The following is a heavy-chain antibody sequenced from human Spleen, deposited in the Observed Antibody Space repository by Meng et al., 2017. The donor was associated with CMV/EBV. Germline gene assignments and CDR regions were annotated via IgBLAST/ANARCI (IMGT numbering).Heavy chain of an antibody. D-gene: IGHD6-6*01. J-gene: IGHJ5*02. Sequence: SETLSLTCTVSGGSVSSGSYYWSWLRQPPGKGLEWIGYISYIGSTNYNPSLKSRVTISVDTSKKQFSLNLSSVTAADTAVYYCARGVAARTGFDPWGQGTLVTVSS. CDR1: GGSVSSGSYY. CDR3: ARGVAARTGFDP. V-gene: IGHV4-61*01. CDR2: ISYIGST.